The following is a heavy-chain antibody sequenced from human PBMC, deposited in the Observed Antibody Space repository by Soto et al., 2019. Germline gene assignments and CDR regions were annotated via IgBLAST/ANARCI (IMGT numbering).Heavy chain of an antibody. V-gene: IGHV3-30-3*01. J-gene: IGHJ6*02. CDR3: ARAGGFPFYYYYGMDV. CDR2: ISYDGSNK. Sequence: GGSLRLSCAASGFNFSSYAMHWVRKAPGKGLEWVAVISYDGSNKYYADSVKGRFTISRDNSKNTLYLQMNSLRAEDTAVYYCARAGGFPFYYYYGMDVWGQGTTVTVSS. D-gene: IGHD3-10*01. CDR1: GFNFSSYA.